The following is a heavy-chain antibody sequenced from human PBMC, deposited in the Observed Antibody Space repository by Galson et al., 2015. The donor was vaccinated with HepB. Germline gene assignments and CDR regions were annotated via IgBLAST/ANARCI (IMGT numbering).Heavy chain of an antibody. CDR3: ARVSLVGRIFDY. V-gene: IGHV1-2*02. CDR1: GYTFTSYA. D-gene: IGHD2-15*01. Sequence: SVKVSCKASGYTFTSYAMNWVRQAPGQGLESMGWINANSGGTNYAQKFQGRVTMTRDTSISTAYMELSRLRSDDTAVYYCARVSLVGRIFDYWGQGTLVTVSS. CDR2: INANSGGT. J-gene: IGHJ4*02.